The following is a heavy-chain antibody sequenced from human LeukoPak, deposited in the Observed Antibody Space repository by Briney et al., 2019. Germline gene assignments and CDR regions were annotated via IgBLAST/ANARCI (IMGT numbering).Heavy chain of an antibody. CDR1: GFTFSDYY. CDR2: ISRSGSTI. Sequence: GGSLRLSCAASGFTFSDYYMSWIRQAPGKGLEWVSYISRSGSTIYYADSVKGRFTISRDNAKNSLYLQMNSLRAEDTAVYYCARGRYCSSTSCYTPKGDWFDPWGQGTLVTVSS. J-gene: IGHJ5*02. CDR3: ARGRYCSSTSCYTPKGDWFDP. V-gene: IGHV3-11*04. D-gene: IGHD2-2*02.